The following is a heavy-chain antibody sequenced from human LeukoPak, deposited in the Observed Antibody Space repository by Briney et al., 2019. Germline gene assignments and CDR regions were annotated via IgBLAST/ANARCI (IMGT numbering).Heavy chain of an antibody. V-gene: IGHV3-23*01. J-gene: IGHJ3*02. D-gene: IGHD6-19*01. CDR2: ISGSGGST. Sequence: GGSLRLSCTVSGFTVSSNSMSWVRQAPGKGLEWVSAISGSGGSTYYADSVKGRFTISRDNSKNTLYLQMNSLRAEDTAVYYCAKDPGYSSGSAGDAFDIWGQGTMVTVSS. CDR1: GFTVSSNS. CDR3: AKDPGYSSGSAGDAFDI.